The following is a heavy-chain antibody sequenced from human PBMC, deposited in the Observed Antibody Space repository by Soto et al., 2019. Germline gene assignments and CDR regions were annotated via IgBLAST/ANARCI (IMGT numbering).Heavy chain of an antibody. CDR3: AIEDRNYSDRSGYYH. CDR1: GGSVSSGGFY. D-gene: IGHD3-22*01. Sequence: SETLSLTCTVSGGSVSSGGFYWSWLRQDPGKGLEWIGYIHDSGNTYYNPSLRSRLTISIDTSKNQFSLKLNSVTVADTAVYYCAIEDRNYSDRSGYYHWGQGARVTV. CDR2: IHDSGNT. J-gene: IGHJ5*02. V-gene: IGHV4-31*03.